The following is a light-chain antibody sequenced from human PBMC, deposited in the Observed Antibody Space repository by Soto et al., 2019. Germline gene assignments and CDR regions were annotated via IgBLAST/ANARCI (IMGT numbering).Light chain of an antibody. J-gene: IGKJ1*01. CDR1: QRVDYW. CDR3: QHFKSRWT. V-gene: IGKV1-5*01. CDR2: DAS. Sequence: DIQITQSSSTLSASVGDRVTNTCRASQRVDYWLAWYQQKSGKAPKLLIYDASTSVSGVPSRFSGSGSGTEFTLTISSLQADEFVTFCCQHFKSRWTVGQGNKVDIK.